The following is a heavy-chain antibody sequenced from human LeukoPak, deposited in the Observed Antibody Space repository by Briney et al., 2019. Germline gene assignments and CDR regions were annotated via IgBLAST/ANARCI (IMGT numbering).Heavy chain of an antibody. Sequence: GGSLRLSCAASGFTFSSYGMHWVRQAPGKGLEWVAFIRYDGSNKYYADSVKGRSTISRDNSKNTLYLQMNSLRAEDTAVYYCAKEISGYSYGYLFDYWGQGTLVTVSS. V-gene: IGHV3-30*02. CDR1: GFTFSSYG. J-gene: IGHJ4*02. D-gene: IGHD5-18*01. CDR3: AKEISGYSYGYLFDY. CDR2: IRYDGSNK.